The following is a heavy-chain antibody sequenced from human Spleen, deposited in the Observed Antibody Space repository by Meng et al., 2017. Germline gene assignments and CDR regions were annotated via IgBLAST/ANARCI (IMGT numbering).Heavy chain of an antibody. J-gene: IGHJ4*02. CDR1: GFTFNDYS. D-gene: IGHD3-22*01. CDR3: ARELVDYYDSTGYDY. Sequence: WGSLRLSCAASGFTFNDYSMSWIRQAPGKGLEWISYISSGGTTIYYANSVKGRFTISRDNAKNSLFLQMNSLRAEDTAVYYCARELVDYYDSTGYDYWGQGTLVTVSS. V-gene: IGHV3-11*04. CDR2: ISSGGTTI.